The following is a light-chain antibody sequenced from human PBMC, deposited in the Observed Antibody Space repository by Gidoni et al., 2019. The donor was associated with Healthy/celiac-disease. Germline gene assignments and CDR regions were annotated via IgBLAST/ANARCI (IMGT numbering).Light chain of an antibody. J-gene: IGLJ2*01. CDR1: KLGDKY. CDR2: QDN. CDR3: QAWDSSTVV. V-gene: IGLV3-1*01. Sequence: SYEVTQPPSVPVSPGQTASIPCSGDKLGDKYACWYQQKPGQSPVLVIYQDNKRPSGIPERFSGSNSGNTATLTISGTQAMDEADYYCQAWDSSTVVFGGGTKLTVL.